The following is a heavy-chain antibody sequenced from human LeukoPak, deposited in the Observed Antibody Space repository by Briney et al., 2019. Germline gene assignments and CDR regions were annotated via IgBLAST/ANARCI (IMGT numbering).Heavy chain of an antibody. J-gene: IGHJ3*02. V-gene: IGHV4-59*08. CDR1: GGSISIHP. D-gene: IGHD3-22*01. CDR3: ARSDYYDSSGYYSYSFDI. Sequence: SETLSLTCTVSGGSISIHPWSWIRQPPGKGLEWIGYIYHSGSTNYNPSLQSRVTLSVDTSKNQFSLNLTSVTAADTAVYYCARSDYYDSSGYYSYSFDIWGQETLVTVSS. CDR2: IYHSGST.